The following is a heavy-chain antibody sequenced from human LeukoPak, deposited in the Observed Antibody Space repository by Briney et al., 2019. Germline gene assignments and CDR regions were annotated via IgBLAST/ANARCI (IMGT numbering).Heavy chain of an antibody. J-gene: IGHJ4*02. CDR1: GGSISSYS. V-gene: IGHV4-30-2*01. Sequence: SETLSLTCTVSGGSISSYSWSWIRQPPGKGLEWIGYIYHSGSTYYNPSLKSRVTISVDRSKNQFSLKLSSVTAADTAVYYCARKAWLRYYDYWGQGTLVTVSS. D-gene: IGHD5-12*01. CDR2: IYHSGST. CDR3: ARKAWLRYYDY.